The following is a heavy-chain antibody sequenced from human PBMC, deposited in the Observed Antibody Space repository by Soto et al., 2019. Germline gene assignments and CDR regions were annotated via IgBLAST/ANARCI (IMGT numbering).Heavy chain of an antibody. CDR2: INYSGNT. Sequence: PSETLSLTCTVSGDSIISIYHWAGIRQSPGRGLEWIGDINYSGNTYYNPSVKSRVTLSVDTSTYTVYMELSGLRSGDTAVYYCARGGYSSTWSNLLDRSGLDVWGQGTTVTVSS. CDR3: ARGGYSSTWSNLLDRSGLDV. V-gene: IGHV4-38-2*02. J-gene: IGHJ6*02. D-gene: IGHD6-13*01. CDR1: GDSIISIYH.